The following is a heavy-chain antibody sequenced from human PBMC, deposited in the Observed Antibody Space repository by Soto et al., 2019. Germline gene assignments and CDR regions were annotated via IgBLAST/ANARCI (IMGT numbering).Heavy chain of an antibody. J-gene: IGHJ3*02. CDR3: ARAWGHAADI. V-gene: IGHV4-34*01. Sequence: QVQLQQWGAGLLKPSETLSLTCAVYGGSLSGYYWSWIRQPPGKGLEWIGDINHSGSTNYNPSLKSRVTISVDTSKNQFSLKLSSVTAADTAVYYCARAWGHAADIWGQGTMVTVSS. CDR2: INHSGST. D-gene: IGHD7-27*01. CDR1: GGSLSGYY.